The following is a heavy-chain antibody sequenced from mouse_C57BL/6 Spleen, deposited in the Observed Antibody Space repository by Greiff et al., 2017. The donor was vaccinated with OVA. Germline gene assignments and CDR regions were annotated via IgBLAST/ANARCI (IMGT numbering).Heavy chain of an antibody. V-gene: IGHV1-64*01. Sequence: QVQLKQSGAELVKPGASVKLSCKASGYTFTSYWMHWVKQRPGQGLEWIGMIHPNSGSTNYNEKFKSKATLTVDKSSSTAYMQLSSLTSEDSAVYYCAITTVASYYFDYWGQGTTLTVSS. CDR2: IHPNSGST. CDR3: AITTVASYYFDY. D-gene: IGHD1-1*01. J-gene: IGHJ2*01. CDR1: GYTFTSYW.